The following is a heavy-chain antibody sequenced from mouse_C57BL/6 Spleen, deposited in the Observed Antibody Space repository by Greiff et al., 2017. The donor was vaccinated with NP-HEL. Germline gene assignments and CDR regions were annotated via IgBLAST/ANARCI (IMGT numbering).Heavy chain of an antibody. CDR2: INPNNGGT. J-gene: IGHJ2*01. Sequence: EVQLQQSGPELVKPGASVKISCKASGYTFTDYYMNWVKQSHGKSLEWIGDINPNNGGTSYNQKFKGKATLTVDKSSSTAYMELRSLTSEDSAVYYCARSGGYYGNYWGQGTTLTVSS. CDR3: ARSGGYYGNY. CDR1: GYTFTDYY. D-gene: IGHD2-3*01. V-gene: IGHV1-26*01.